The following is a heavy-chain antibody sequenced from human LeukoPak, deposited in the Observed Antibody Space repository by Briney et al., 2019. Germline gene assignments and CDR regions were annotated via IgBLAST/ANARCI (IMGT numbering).Heavy chain of an antibody. J-gene: IGHJ5*02. Sequence: SETLSLTCTVSGGSISSGSYYWGWVRQPPGKGLEWIGSGTTYYNPSLQSRVTISVDTSGNQFSLKLSSVTAADTAVYYCARTGGYMVWGVQNWFEPWGQGTLVTVSA. CDR2: GTT. CDR1: GGSISSGSYY. V-gene: IGHV4-39*01. D-gene: IGHD3-10*01. CDR3: ARTGGYMVWGVQNWFEP.